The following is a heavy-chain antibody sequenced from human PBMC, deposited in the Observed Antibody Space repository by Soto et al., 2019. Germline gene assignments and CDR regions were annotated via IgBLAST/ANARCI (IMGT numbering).Heavy chain of an antibody. CDR2: IRTKTLGETT. D-gene: IGHD3-10*01. Sequence: PGGSLRLSCAASGFTFGEYALSWVRQAPGKGLEWVAFIRTKTLGETTEYAASVRGRFTISRDDFKSIAYLQMHSLKAEDTAVYYCTRHYYHARGYYRMDVWGQGTTVTVSS. J-gene: IGHJ6*02. CDR1: GFTFGEYA. CDR3: TRHYYHARGYYRMDV. V-gene: IGHV3-49*04.